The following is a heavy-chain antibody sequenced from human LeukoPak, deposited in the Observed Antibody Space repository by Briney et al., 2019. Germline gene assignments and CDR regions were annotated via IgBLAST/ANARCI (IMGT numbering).Heavy chain of an antibody. CDR2: ISSSSSTI. Sequence: GGSLRLSCAASGFTFSSYSMNWVRQAPGKGLEWVSYISSSSSTIYYADSVKGRFTISRDNAKNSLYLQMNSLRAEDTAVYYCARAGITIFGVVIAEWYAFDIWGQGTMVTVSS. D-gene: IGHD3-3*01. V-gene: IGHV3-48*01. J-gene: IGHJ3*02. CDR1: GFTFSSYS. CDR3: ARAGITIFGVVIAEWYAFDI.